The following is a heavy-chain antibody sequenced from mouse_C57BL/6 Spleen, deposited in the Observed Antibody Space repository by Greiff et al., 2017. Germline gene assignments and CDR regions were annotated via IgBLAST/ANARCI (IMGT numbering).Heavy chain of an antibody. CDR1: GFTFSSYG. J-gene: IGHJ4*01. CDR3: SRDGDYAIDN. CDR2: ISSGGSYT. V-gene: IGHV5-6*01. Sequence: EVKLMESGGDLVKPGGSLKLSCAASGFTFSSYGMSWVRQTPDKRLEWVATISSGGSYTYYPASVKGRFTISRDNAKNTLYLHMSSLKSEDTAMYYWSRDGDYAIDNWGEGTSLSLSS. D-gene: IGHD1-1*02.